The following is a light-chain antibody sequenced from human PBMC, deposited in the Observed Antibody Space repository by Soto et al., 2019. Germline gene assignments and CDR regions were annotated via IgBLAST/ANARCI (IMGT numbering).Light chain of an antibody. Sequence: SALTQPPSVSGSPGQSVTISCTGTSSDVGSYNRVSWYQQPPGTAPKLMIYEVSNRPSGVPDRFSGSKSGNTASLTISGLQAEDEADYYCSLYTSSSTVVFGTGTKVTVL. CDR2: EVS. CDR3: SLYTSSSTVV. J-gene: IGLJ1*01. V-gene: IGLV2-18*01. CDR1: SSDVGSYNR.